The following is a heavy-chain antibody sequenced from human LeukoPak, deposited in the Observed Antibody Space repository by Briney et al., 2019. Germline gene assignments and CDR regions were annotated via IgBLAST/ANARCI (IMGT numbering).Heavy chain of an antibody. D-gene: IGHD5-12*01. CDR2: INTNTGNP. Sequence: ASVKVSCKASGYTFTNYAMNWVRQAPGQGLEWMGWINTNTGNPTYAQGFTGRFVFSLDTSVSTAYLQISSLKAEDTAVYYCASSGYDLQFDPWGQGTLVTVSS. CDR3: ASSGYDLQFDP. V-gene: IGHV7-4-1*02. J-gene: IGHJ5*02. CDR1: GYTFTNYA.